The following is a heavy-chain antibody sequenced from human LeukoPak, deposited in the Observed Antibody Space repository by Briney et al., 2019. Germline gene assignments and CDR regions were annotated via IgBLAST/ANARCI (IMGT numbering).Heavy chain of an antibody. D-gene: IGHD1-26*01. J-gene: IGHJ5*02. CDR2: ITGSSSNI. Sequence: GRSLRLSCAASGFTFSSYGMHWVRQAPGKGLEWIAHITGSSSNIRYADSVEGRFTISRDNTKNSLYLQMNSLRVEDTAVYYCVRDGSGSNWNWFDPWGQGTLVTVSS. V-gene: IGHV3-48*04. CDR1: GFTFSSYG. CDR3: VRDGSGSNWNWFDP.